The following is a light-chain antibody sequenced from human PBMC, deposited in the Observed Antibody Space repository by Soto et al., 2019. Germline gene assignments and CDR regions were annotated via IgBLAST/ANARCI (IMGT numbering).Light chain of an antibody. CDR2: GAS. Sequence: ETVLTQSPGTLSLSPGERATLSCRASQSVSSSHLAWYQQKPGQAPRLLIYGASTRATGIPARFSGSGSGTEFTLTISSLQSEDFATYYCQQSYSAPLTFGGGTKVDIK. V-gene: IGKV3-15*01. CDR1: QSVSSSH. CDR3: QQSYSAPLT. J-gene: IGKJ4*01.